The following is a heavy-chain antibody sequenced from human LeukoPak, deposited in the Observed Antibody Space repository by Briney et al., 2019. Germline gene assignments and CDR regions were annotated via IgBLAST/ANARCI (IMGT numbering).Heavy chain of an antibody. V-gene: IGHV3-30-3*01. Sequence: PGGSLRLSCAATGFTFSNYAIHWGRQAPGTGLEWVAFISDDGSRQHHADSVKGRFTISRDNSKNTLNLQMNSLRAEDTAVYYCVKDRTGTYTLDYWGQGTLVTVSS. CDR2: ISDDGSRQ. D-gene: IGHD3-10*01. CDR1: GFTFSNYA. CDR3: VKDRTGTYTLDY. J-gene: IGHJ4*02.